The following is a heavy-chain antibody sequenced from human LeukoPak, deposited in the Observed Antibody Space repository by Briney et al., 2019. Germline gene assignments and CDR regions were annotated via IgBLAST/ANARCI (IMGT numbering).Heavy chain of an antibody. CDR1: GFTFSSYA. Sequence: PGGSLRLSCAASGFTFSSYAMSWVRQAPGKGLAWVSAISGSGGSTYYADSVKGRFTISRDNSKNTLYLQMNSLRAEDTAVYYCAKDDTMVRGAGNFDYWGQGTLVTVSS. V-gene: IGHV3-23*01. J-gene: IGHJ4*02. D-gene: IGHD3-10*01. CDR2: ISGSGGST. CDR3: AKDDTMVRGAGNFDY.